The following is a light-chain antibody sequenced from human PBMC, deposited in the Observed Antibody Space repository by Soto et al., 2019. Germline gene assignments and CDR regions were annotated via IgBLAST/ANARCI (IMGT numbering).Light chain of an antibody. Sequence: DIQMPQSQSSLFASVGDRVTINCRASQNIERWLAWYQQKPGKAAKLLLYDVSSLESGVPSRFSGSGSATEFILTINGLQPDDFATYFCQQFKSGTWTCGQGTTGDIK. CDR3: QQFKSGTWT. CDR2: DVS. J-gene: IGKJ1*01. CDR1: QNIERW. V-gene: IGKV1-5*01.